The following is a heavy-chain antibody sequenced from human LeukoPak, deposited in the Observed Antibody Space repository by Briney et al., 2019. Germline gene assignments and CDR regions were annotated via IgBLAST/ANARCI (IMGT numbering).Heavy chain of an antibody. J-gene: IGHJ4*02. CDR2: ISGSGGST. Sequence: GGSLRLSCAASGFTFSSYAMSWVRQAPGKGLEWVSAISGSGGSTYYADSVKGRFTISRDNSKNTLYLQMNSLRAEDTAVYYCARDLWYSSSLIGYWGQGTLVTVSS. CDR1: GFTFSSYA. CDR3: ARDLWYSSSLIGY. V-gene: IGHV3-23*01. D-gene: IGHD6-13*01.